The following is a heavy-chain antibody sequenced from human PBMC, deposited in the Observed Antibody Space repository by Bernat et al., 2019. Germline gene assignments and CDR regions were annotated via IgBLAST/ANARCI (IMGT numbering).Heavy chain of an antibody. D-gene: IGHD3-22*01. CDR2: IYTSGST. CDR3: ARDRAMYYYDSSGYSNDAFDI. CDR1: GGSISSGSYY. Sequence: QVQLQELGPGLVKPSQTLSLTCTVSGGSISSGSYYWSWIRQPAGKGLEWIGRIYTSGSTNYNPSLKSRVTISVDTSKNPFSLKLSSVTAADTAVYYCARDRAMYYYDSSGYSNDAFDIWGQGTMVTVPS. V-gene: IGHV4-61*02. J-gene: IGHJ3*02.